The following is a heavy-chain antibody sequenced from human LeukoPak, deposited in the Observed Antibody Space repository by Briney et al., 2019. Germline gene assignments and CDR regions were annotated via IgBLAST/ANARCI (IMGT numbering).Heavy chain of an antibody. CDR2: INHSGST. V-gene: IGHV4-34*01. Sequence: PSETLSLTCAVYGGSFSGYYWSWIRQPPGKGLEWIGEINHSGSTNYNPSLKSRVTISVDTSKNQFSLKLSSVTAADTAVYCCARAPYSSSWYSDYWGQGTLVTVSS. D-gene: IGHD6-13*01. J-gene: IGHJ4*02. CDR3: ARAPYSSSWYSDY. CDR1: GGSFSGYY.